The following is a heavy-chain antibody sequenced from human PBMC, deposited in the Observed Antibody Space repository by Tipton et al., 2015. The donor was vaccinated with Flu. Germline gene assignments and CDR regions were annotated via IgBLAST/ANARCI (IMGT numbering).Heavy chain of an antibody. J-gene: IGHJ4*02. CDR2: IKQGGSQK. D-gene: IGHD6-25*01. Sequence: SLRLSCAASGFGFNKYWMSWVRQAPGKGLEWVANIKQGGSQKYYVDSVKGRFTIFRDNAKNSLYLQMNSLRAEDAAVYYCASYSGYASVVPNYFDYWGPGTSVTVSS. CDR1: GFGFNKYW. CDR3: ASYSGYASVVPNYFDY. V-gene: IGHV3-7*01.